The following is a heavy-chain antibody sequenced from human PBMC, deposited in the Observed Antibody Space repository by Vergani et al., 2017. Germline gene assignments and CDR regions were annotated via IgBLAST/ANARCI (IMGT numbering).Heavy chain of an antibody. V-gene: IGHV3-21*01. J-gene: IGHJ3*02. Sequence: EVQLVESGGGLVKPGGSLRLSCAASGITFSSYSMNWVRQAPGKGLEWVSSISSSSSYIYYADSVKGRFTISRDNAKNSLYLQMNSLRAEDTAVYYCATVSSWDAFDIWGQGTMVTVSS. CDR1: GITFSSYS. CDR2: ISSSSSYI. CDR3: ATVSSWDAFDI.